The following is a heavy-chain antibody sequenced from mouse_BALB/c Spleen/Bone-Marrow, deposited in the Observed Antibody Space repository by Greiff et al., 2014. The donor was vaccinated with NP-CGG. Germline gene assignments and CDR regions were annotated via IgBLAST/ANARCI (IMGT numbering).Heavy chain of an antibody. Sequence: VQLQQSGPELVKPGASVKMSCKASGYTFTSYVMHWVKQKPGQGLEWIGYIYPYNDGTKYNEKFKGKATLTSDKSSSTAYMELSSLTSGDSAVYYCARRQFITTAAWFAYWGQGTLVTVSA. CDR3: ARRQFITTAAWFAY. J-gene: IGHJ3*01. V-gene: IGHV1-14*01. CDR2: IYPYNDGT. CDR1: GYTFTSYV. D-gene: IGHD1-2*01.